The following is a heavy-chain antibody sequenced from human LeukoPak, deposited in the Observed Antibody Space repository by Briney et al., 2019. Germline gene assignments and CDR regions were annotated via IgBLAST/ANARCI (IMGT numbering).Heavy chain of an antibody. D-gene: IGHD2-21*01. CDR3: ARELWRYAFDI. CDR1: GGSISSGGYY. V-gene: IGHV4-31*03. J-gene: IGHJ3*02. CDR2: IYYSGST. Sequence: SETLSLTCTVSGGSISSGGYYWSWTRQHPGKGLEWIGYIYYSGSTYYNPSLKSRVTISVDTSKNQFSLKLSSVTAADTAVYYCARELWRYAFDIWGQGTMVTVSS.